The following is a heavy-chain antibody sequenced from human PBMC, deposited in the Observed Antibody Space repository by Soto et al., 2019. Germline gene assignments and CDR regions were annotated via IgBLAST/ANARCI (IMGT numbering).Heavy chain of an antibody. D-gene: IGHD3-3*01. J-gene: IGHJ6*02. V-gene: IGHV3-30*18. Sequence: PGGSLRLSCAASGFTFNNSGMHWVRQAPGKGLEWMAVISYDGSDKYYADSVKGRFTISRDNSKNTLYLQMNSLRAEDTAVYYCAKDPWNYDFWSGYYYGMDVWGQGTTVTVSS. CDR1: GFTFNNSG. CDR3: AKDPWNYDFWSGYYYGMDV. CDR2: ISYDGSDK.